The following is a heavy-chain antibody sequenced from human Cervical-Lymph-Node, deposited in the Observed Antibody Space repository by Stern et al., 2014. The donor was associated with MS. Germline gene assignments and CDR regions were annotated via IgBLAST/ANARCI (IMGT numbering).Heavy chain of an antibody. CDR2: IKSKTDGGTI. D-gene: IGHD3-22*01. V-gene: IGHV3-15*01. J-gene: IGHJ6*02. Sequence: EVQLVESGGGLVKPGESLRLSCAASGFTFSNAWMSWVRQAPGKGLEWVGRIKSKTDGGTIDYAAPGKVRFTISRDDSKNTLYLQMNSLKTEDTAVYYCTRLNYYDSSGYSYYQYGMDVWGQGTTVTVSS. CDR1: GFTFSNAW. CDR3: TRLNYYDSSGYSYYQYGMDV.